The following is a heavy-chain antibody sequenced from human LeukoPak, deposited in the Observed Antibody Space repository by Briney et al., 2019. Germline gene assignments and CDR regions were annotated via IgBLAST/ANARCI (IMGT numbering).Heavy chain of an antibody. V-gene: IGHV3-30*03. CDR1: GGSISSYY. D-gene: IGHD3-16*01. CDR3: ARAGDAMVTFGVLDY. Sequence: LSLTCTVSGGSISSYYWNWIRQPPGKGLEWMALISYDGNNKYYADSVKGRFTISRDNSKNTLFLQMNSLRAEDTAVYYCARAGDAMVTFGVLDYWGQGTLVTVSS. J-gene: IGHJ4*02. CDR2: ISYDGNNK.